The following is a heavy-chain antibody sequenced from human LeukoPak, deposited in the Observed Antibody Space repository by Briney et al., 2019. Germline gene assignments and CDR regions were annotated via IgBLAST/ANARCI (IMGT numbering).Heavy chain of an antibody. CDR2: IYHSGST. CDR3: ARDTRLRYCSSTSCSPDPTYYFDY. V-gene: IGHV4-4*02. D-gene: IGHD2-2*01. J-gene: IGHJ4*02. CDR1: GGSISSSNW. Sequence: SETLSLTCAVSGGSISSSNWWSWVRQPPGKGLEWIGEIYHSGSTNYNPSLKSRVTISVDKSKNQFSLKLSSVTAADTAVYYCARDTRLRYCSSTSCSPDPTYYFDYWGQGTLVTVSS.